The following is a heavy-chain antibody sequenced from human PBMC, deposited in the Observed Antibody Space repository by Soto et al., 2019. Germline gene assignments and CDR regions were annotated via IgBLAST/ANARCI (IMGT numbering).Heavy chain of an antibody. D-gene: IGHD2-2*01. CDR1: GFTFSSYS. V-gene: IGHV3-21*01. CDR3: ARWDCSSTSCPFDP. J-gene: IGHJ5*02. Sequence: PGGSLRLSCAASGFTFSSYSMNWVRQAPGKGLEWVSSISSSSSYIYYADSVKGRFTISRDNAKNSLYLQMNSLRAEDTAVYYCARWDCSSTSCPFDPWGQGTLVTVSS. CDR2: ISSSSSYI.